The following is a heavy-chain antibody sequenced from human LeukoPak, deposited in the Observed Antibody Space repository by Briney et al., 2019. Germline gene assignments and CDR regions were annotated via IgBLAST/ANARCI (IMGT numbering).Heavy chain of an antibody. D-gene: IGHD3-10*01. J-gene: IGHJ3*02. Sequence: RASVKVSCKASGGTFSSYAISWVRQAPGQGLEWMGRIIPILGIANYAQKFQGRVTITADKSTSTAYMELSSLRSEDTAVYYCARFTMVRGVPDAFDIWGQGTMVTVSS. CDR3: ARFTMVRGVPDAFDI. CDR1: GGTFSSYA. V-gene: IGHV1-69*04. CDR2: IIPILGIA.